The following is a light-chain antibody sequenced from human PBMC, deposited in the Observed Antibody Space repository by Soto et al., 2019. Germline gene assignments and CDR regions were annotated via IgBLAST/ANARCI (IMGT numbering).Light chain of an antibody. CDR2: EVN. V-gene: IGLV2-8*01. J-gene: IGLJ2*01. CDR3: SSYAGGNNVI. Sequence: QSALTQHPSASGSPGQSVTIYCAGTSSDVGGSYFVSWYQQHPGKAPKLMIYEVNKRPSGVPDRFSGSKSGNTASLTVSGLQAEDEADYYCSSYAGGNNVIFGGGTKVTVL. CDR1: SSDVGGSYF.